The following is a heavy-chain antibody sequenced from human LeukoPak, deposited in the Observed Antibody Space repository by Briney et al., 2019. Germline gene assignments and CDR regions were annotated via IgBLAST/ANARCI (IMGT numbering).Heavy chain of an antibody. J-gene: IGHJ2*01. CDR2: LSFDESNK. CDR3: AKERYTYASDWYFDL. CDR1: GFTFSSYG. Sequence: PGRSLRLSCAASGFTFSSYGMHWVRQAPGKGLEWVAFLSFDESNKYYADSVKGRFTISRDNSKNTLYLQMNSLSAEDTAVYYCAKERYTYASDWYFDLWGRGTLVSVSS. V-gene: IGHV3-30*18. D-gene: IGHD3-16*01.